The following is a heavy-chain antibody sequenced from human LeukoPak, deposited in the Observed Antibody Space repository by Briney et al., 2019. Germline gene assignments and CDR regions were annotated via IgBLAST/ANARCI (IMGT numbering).Heavy chain of an antibody. J-gene: IGHJ3*02. Sequence: PGGSLRLSCAASGFTIDDYAMHWVRQAPGKGLEWVSGISWNSGSIGYADSVKGRFTISRDNAKNSLYLQMNSLRAEDTALYYCAKDTAVRDSSPHDAFDIWGQGTMVTVSS. D-gene: IGHD3-22*01. CDR3: AKDTAVRDSSPHDAFDI. CDR2: ISWNSGSI. V-gene: IGHV3-9*01. CDR1: GFTIDDYA.